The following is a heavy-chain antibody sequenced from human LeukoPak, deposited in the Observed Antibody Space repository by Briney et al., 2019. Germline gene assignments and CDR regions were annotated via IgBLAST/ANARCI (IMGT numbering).Heavy chain of an antibody. D-gene: IGHD3-10*01. CDR2: IYYSGST. CDR1: GGSISSYY. V-gene: IGHV4-59*12. Sequence: SETLSLTCTVSGGSISSYYWSWIRQPPGKGLEWIGYIYYSGSTNYNPSLKSRVTISVDTSKNQFSLKLSSVTAADTAVYYCARDKGYGSGLFDYWGQGTLVTVSS. J-gene: IGHJ4*02. CDR3: ARDKGYGSGLFDY.